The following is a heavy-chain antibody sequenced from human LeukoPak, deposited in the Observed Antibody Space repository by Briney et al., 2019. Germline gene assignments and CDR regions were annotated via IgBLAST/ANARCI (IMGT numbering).Heavy chain of an antibody. D-gene: IGHD3-22*01. CDR2: INLGAGST. J-gene: IGHJ3*02. CDR1: GYTFTSYY. Sequence: ASVKVSCKASGYTFTSYYIHWVRQAPGQGLVWMGIINLGAGSTSYAQKFQGRVTMTRDTSTSTVYMELSSLRSEDTAVYYCARGRYYYDSSNYYSRHDAFDIWGQGTMVTVSS. V-gene: IGHV1-46*01. CDR3: ARGRYYYDSSNYYSRHDAFDI.